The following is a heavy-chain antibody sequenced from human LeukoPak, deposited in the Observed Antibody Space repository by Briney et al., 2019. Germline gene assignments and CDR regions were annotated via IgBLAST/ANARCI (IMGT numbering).Heavy chain of an antibody. CDR1: GFSFSSYS. D-gene: IGHD2/OR15-2a*01. J-gene: IGHJ4*02. CDR2: IRGSGNAK. CDR3: ARDYVYAFDY. V-gene: IGHV3-48*01. Sequence: GGSLRLSCAASGFSFSSYSMNWVRQAPGKGLEWVSYIRGSGNAKHYTDSVTGRFTISRDNGKNALYLQMNSLRAEDTAVYFCARDYVYAFDYWGQGTLVTVSS.